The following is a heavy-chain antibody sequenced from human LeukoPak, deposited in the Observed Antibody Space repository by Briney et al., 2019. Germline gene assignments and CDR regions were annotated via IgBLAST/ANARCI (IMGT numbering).Heavy chain of an antibody. CDR1: GYTFTSYG. CDR3: ARDKAVTTELTQYFHH. D-gene: IGHD4-11*01. V-gene: IGHV1-18*01. CDR2: ISTYNGNT. J-gene: IGHJ1*01. Sequence: ASVKVSCKASGYTFTSYGISWVRQAPGQGLEWMGWISTYNGNTNYAQKLQGRVTMTTDTSTSTAYMELRSLTSDDTAVYYCARDKAVTTELTQYFHHWGQGTLVTVSS.